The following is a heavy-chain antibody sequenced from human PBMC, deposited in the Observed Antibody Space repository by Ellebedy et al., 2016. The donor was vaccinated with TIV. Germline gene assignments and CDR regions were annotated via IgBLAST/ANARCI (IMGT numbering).Heavy chain of an antibody. CDR1: GFTFSSYA. CDR3: ARAGGRHSTGSGFY. J-gene: IGHJ4*02. D-gene: IGHD2-2*01. Sequence: GESLKISCAASGFTFSSYAMCWVRQAPGKGLEWVANIKEDGSEAYYVDSVKGRFTISRDNAKNSRYLQMSNLRAEDTAVFYCARAGGRHSTGSGFYWGQGTRVTVST. CDR2: IKEDGSEA. V-gene: IGHV3-7*03.